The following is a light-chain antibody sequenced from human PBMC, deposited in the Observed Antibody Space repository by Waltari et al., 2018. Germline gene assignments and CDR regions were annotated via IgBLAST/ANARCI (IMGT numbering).Light chain of an antibody. CDR1: QNIGTS. CDR3: LQYNNWPYT. CDR2: GAS. V-gene: IGKV3-15*01. Sequence: ALTCKASQNIGTSLSWFQLRPGRAPRHLIYGASTRATGIPARFSASGSGTEFSLTISSLQSDDFAVYYCLQYNNWPYTFGQGTRLEIK. J-gene: IGKJ2*01.